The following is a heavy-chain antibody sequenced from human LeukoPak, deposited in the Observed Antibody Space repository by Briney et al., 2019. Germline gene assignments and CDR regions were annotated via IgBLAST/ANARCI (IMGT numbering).Heavy chain of an antibody. D-gene: IGHD3-3*01. CDR1: GFSVNNNY. CDR2: IYGGGDT. Sequence: PGGSLRLYCAASGFSVNNNYVNWVRQAPGKGLEWVSIIYGGGDTSYADSVMGRFTISRDNSKNTVYLQMNSLRAEDTALYYCAKESGYYHYWGQGTQVTVSS. V-gene: IGHV3-53*01. CDR3: AKESGYYHY. J-gene: IGHJ4*02.